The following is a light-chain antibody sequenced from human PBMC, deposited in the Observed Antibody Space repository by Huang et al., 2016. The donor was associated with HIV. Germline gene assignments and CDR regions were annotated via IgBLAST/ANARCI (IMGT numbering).Light chain of an antibody. CDR1: QSLSSN. Sequence: EIVMTQSPATLSVSPGERATLSCRASQSLSSNLAWYQQKPGQAPRLLISGASTRATGIPARFSGSVSGTEFTLTISSLQSEDFAVYHCQQYNDWPLTFGGGTKVEIK. CDR2: GAS. V-gene: IGKV3-15*01. CDR3: QQYNDWPLT. J-gene: IGKJ4*01.